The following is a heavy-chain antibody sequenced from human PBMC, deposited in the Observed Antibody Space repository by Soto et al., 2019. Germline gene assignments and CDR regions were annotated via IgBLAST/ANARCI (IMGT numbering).Heavy chain of an antibody. D-gene: IGHD2-2*01. CDR2: ILSSSGVI. CDR3: ARDLRAPMMETALPYYMDV. J-gene: IGHJ6*03. Sequence: EVQLVASGGGLVQPGGSLRLSCAASGFTFGSYSMNWVRQAPGKGLEWVSFILSSSGVIYYAASVNGRFTISRDNTKNSMYLQMNSLRAEDTAVYYCARDLRAPMMETALPYYMDVWGKGTTVTVSS. V-gene: IGHV3-48*01. CDR1: GFTFGSYS.